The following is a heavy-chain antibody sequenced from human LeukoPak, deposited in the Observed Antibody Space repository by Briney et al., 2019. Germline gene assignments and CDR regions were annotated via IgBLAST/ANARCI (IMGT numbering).Heavy chain of an antibody. CDR3: ARDCSSTRCQGPVFDN. D-gene: IGHD2-2*01. CDR1: GYTFTSNY. V-gene: IGHV1-46*01. CDR2: IHPSGGNT. Sequence: ASVKVSCKASGYTFTSNYMHWVRQAPGQGLDWMGIIHPSGGNTNYAQKFQGRVAMTRDTSTSTVYMELRSLRSEDTAIYYCARDCSSTRCQGPVFDNWGQGTLVTVSS. J-gene: IGHJ4*02.